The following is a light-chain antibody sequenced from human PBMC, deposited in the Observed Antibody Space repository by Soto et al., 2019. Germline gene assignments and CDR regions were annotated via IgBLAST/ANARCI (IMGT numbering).Light chain of an antibody. CDR1: QGLGTN. V-gene: IGKV3-11*01. CDR3: QQRSNWPGT. CDR2: DAS. Sequence: TGVSQSPSTVSVSPGERATLSCRASQGLGTNLAWYQQKPGQAPRLLIYDASNRATGIPARFSGSGSGTDFTLTISSLEPEDFAVYYCQQRSNWPGTFGQGTKVDIK. J-gene: IGKJ1*01.